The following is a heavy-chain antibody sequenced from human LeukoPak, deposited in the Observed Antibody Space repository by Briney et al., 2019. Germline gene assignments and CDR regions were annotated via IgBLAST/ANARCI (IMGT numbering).Heavy chain of an antibody. Sequence: GGSLRLSCAASGFTFDDYAMHWVRQAPGKGLEWVSGISWNSGSIGYADSVKGRFTISRDNAKNSLYLQMNSLRAEDTALYYCAKGTIGVSYYFDYWGQGTLVTVSS. D-gene: IGHD2-8*01. J-gene: IGHJ4*02. CDR2: ISWNSGSI. CDR1: GFTFDDYA. CDR3: AKGTIGVSYYFDY. V-gene: IGHV3-9*01.